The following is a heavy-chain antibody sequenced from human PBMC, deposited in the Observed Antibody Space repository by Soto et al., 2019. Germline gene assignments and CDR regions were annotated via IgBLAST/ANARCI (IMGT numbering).Heavy chain of an antibody. CDR1: GFTFSSYS. CDR2: ISSGSDYI. CDR3: ARSPVGDAFNV. V-gene: IGHV3-21*01. J-gene: IGHJ3*01. Sequence: EVQLVESGGGLVKPGGSLRLSCAASGFTFSSYSMNWVRQAPGKGLEWVSSISSGSDYIFYADSVKGRFTISRDNAKNALFLQMHSLAADGTAVYYCARSPVGDAFNVWGQGTVVTVSS.